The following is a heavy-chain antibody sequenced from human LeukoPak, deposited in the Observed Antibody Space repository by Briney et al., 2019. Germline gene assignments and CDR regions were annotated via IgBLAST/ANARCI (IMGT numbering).Heavy chain of an antibody. D-gene: IGHD5-12*01. V-gene: IGHV4-34*01. Sequence: SGTLSVTCSVFGGSFSGYYWSWIRQPPGEGLEWIGEINIRVSPNSNPSLTSRATIPVDPSRTQFSLTLSSVTAADTAVYYCARLRGVATTEPRGYYFDYCGQGTLVTVSS. CDR2: INIRVSP. CDR1: GGSFSGYY. J-gene: IGHJ4*02. CDR3: ARLRGVATTEPRGYYFDY.